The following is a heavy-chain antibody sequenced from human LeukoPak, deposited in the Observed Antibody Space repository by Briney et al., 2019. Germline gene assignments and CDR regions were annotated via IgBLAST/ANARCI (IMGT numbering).Heavy chain of an antibody. J-gene: IGHJ5*02. V-gene: IGHV4-38-2*02. CDR1: GYSISSGYY. Sequence: SETLSLTCTVSGYSISSGYYWGWIRQPPVKGLEWIGNIYHSGSTYYNPSLKSRVTISVDTSKNQFSLKLSSVTVADTAVYYCARAYSSSWYLNWFDPWGQGTLVTVSS. CDR2: IYHSGST. D-gene: IGHD6-13*01. CDR3: ARAYSSSWYLNWFDP.